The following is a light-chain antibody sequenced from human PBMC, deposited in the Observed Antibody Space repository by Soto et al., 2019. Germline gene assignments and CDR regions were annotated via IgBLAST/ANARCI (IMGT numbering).Light chain of an antibody. J-gene: IGLJ1*01. Sequence: QSVLTQPPSASGSPGQSVTISCTGTSSDVGGYNYVSWYQHHPGKAPKLIINEVYKLPSGVPDRFAGSKPGNAAALTVSGLQDEAEAAYSCISYVGTNNYVFGTGTKLTVL. CDR1: SSDVGGYNY. V-gene: IGLV2-8*01. CDR3: ISYVGTNNYV. CDR2: EVY.